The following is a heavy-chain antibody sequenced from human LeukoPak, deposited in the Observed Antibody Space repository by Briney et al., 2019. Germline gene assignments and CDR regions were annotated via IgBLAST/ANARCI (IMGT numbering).Heavy chain of an antibody. Sequence: SETLSLTCTVSGGSISRYYWSWIRQPPGKGLEWIGEIYHGGGANYNPSLKSRVIISLDKSKNQFFLELTSVTAADTAVYYCAKHGSGSYQGYWGQGTLVTVSS. V-gene: IGHV4-59*08. CDR2: IYHGGGA. D-gene: IGHD3-10*01. CDR1: GGSISRYY. CDR3: AKHGSGSYQGY. J-gene: IGHJ4*02.